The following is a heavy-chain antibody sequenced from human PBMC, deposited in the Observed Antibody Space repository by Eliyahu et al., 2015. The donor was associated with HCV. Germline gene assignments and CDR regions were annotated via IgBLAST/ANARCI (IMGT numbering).Heavy chain of an antibody. Sequence: KKPGFSVKVSCKTSGGTFSSQSIDWVRQAPGQGLEWMGGIIPIFGTANYAQKFQGRVTITADESTSTNQHGPDRPESWGTGRDYCARGPETKNAYYYNYWGQGTLVTVSS. CDR2: IIPIFGTA. J-gene: IGHJ4*02. CDR1: GGTFSSQS. V-gene: IGHV1-69*01. D-gene: IGHD3-22*01. CDR3: ARGPETKNAYYYNY.